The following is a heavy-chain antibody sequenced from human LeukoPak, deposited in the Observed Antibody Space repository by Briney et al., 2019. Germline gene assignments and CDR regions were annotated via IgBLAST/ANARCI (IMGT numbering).Heavy chain of an antibody. CDR2: IYTSGST. D-gene: IGHD2-21*01. V-gene: IGHV4-4*09. CDR3: ARHIGGRHYMDV. CDR1: GDSISSYY. Sequence: SETLSLTCTVSGDSISSYYWSWIRQPPGKGLEWIGYIYTSGSTNYNPSLKSRVTISVDTSKNQFSLKLSSVTAADTAVYYCARHIGGRHYMDVWGKGTTVTVSS. J-gene: IGHJ6*03.